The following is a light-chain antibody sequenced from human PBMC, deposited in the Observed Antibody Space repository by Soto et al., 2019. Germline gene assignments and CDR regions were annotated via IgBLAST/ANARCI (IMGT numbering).Light chain of an antibody. CDR3: QQYNSYSPTWT. CDR1: QSISSW. Sequence: DIQMTQSPSTLSASVGDRVTITCRAIQSISSWLAWYQQKPGKAPKLLIYDASSLESGVPSRFSGSGSGTEFTLTISSLQPDDFATYYCQQYNSYSPTWTFGQGTKVDIK. J-gene: IGKJ1*01. CDR2: DAS. V-gene: IGKV1-5*01.